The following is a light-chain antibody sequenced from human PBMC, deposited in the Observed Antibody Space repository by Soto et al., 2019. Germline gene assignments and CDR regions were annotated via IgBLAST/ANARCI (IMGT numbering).Light chain of an antibody. V-gene: IGKV3-11*01. CDR3: RQRRNWPPLT. J-gene: IGKJ4*01. CDR2: DAS. CDR1: QSVSNY. Sequence: EIVLTQSPATLSLSPGERATLSCRASQSVSNYIAWYQQKPGQAPRLLIYDASNRATGIPARFSGSGSGTDFTLTISSLEPEDFAVYYCRQRRNWPPLTCGGGTKVEIK.